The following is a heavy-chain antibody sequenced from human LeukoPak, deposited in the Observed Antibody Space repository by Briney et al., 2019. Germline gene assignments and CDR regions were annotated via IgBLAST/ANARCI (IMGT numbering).Heavy chain of an antibody. J-gene: IGHJ4*02. CDR2: ISNGNSYI. CDR3: AKVATSSHPFDF. V-gene: IGHV3-21*01. Sequence: PGGSLRLSCAASGLTFSSYTMNWVRQAPGQGLEWVSSISNGNSYIYYADSVKGRFTISRDNAKSSLYLQMNSLRPEDTAVYYCAKVATSSHPFDFWGQGTLVTVSP. CDR1: GLTFSSYT.